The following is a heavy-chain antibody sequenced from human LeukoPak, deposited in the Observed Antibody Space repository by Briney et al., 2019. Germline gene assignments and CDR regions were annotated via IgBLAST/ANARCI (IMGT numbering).Heavy chain of an antibody. CDR3: ATGPAERGSSHVGAFDI. J-gene: IGHJ3*02. CDR2: ISYDGSNE. Sequence: PGGSLRLSCEASGFTFSNYGMHWVRQAPDKGLEWVAVISYDGSNEYYRDSVKGRFTISRDNSKDTLYLQMNSLRADDSAIYYCATGPAERGSSHVGAFDIWGQGTMVTVSS. CDR1: GFTFSNYG. D-gene: IGHD1-26*01. V-gene: IGHV3-30*03.